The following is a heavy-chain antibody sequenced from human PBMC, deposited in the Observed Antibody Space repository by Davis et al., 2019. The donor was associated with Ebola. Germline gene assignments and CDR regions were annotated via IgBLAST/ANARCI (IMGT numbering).Heavy chain of an antibody. J-gene: IGHJ4*02. V-gene: IGHV3-30*04. CDR2: ISSDGNYR. D-gene: IGHD6-13*01. Sequence: GESLKISCAASGFTFSSYAMHWVRQAPGKGLEWVAIISSDGNYRYYADSVKGRFTISRDNSNNTLYLHMNSLRPKDTAVYHCARSHNHIPAAAFDHWGQGTLVTVSS. CDR3: ARSHNHIPAAAFDH. CDR1: GFTFSSYA.